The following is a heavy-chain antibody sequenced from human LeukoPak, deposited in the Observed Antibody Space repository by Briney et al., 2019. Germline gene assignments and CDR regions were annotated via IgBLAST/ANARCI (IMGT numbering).Heavy chain of an antibody. D-gene: IGHD2/OR15-2a*01. CDR2: ISSGGSGT. V-gene: IGHV3-23*01. CDR1: GFTFSNYA. J-gene: IGHJ4*02. CDR3: AKAATGVTFHTFDY. Sequence: GGSLRLSCAASGFTFSNYAMNWVRQAPGKGLRWVSAISSGGSGTYYADSEQGRFTISRDNSKNTLYLQLSSLRAEDTAVYYCAKAATGVTFHTFDYWGQGTLVTVSS.